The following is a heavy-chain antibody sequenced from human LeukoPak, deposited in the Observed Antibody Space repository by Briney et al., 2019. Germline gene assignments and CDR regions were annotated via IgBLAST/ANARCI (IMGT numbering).Heavy chain of an antibody. D-gene: IGHD3-10*01. J-gene: IGHJ1*01. CDR2: ITPMIGIS. CDR1: GYTFTSYX. V-gene: IGHV1-69*04. CDR3: ARDPMVRGQSPLQV. Sequence: SGYTFTSYXXXXXXQXXXXGLXXXXXITPMIGISKTAQKFQDRLTITADNSTGTAYMELNSLTSKDTAVYYCARDPMVRGQSPLQVWGQGTLVTVSS.